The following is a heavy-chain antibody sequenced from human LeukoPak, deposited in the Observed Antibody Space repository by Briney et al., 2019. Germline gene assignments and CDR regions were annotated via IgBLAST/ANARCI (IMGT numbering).Heavy chain of an antibody. Sequence: PGGSLRLSCAASGFTVSSNYMSWVRQAPGKGLEWVSVIYSGGSTYYADSVKGRFTISRDNSKNTVYLQMNSLRAEDTAVYYCARDRLSPFDYWGQGTLVTVSS. J-gene: IGHJ4*02. D-gene: IGHD6-25*01. CDR2: IYSGGST. CDR3: ARDRLSPFDY. V-gene: IGHV3-53*01. CDR1: GFTVSSNY.